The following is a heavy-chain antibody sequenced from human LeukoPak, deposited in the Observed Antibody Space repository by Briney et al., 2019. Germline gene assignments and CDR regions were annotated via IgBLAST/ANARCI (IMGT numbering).Heavy chain of an antibody. V-gene: IGHV3-74*01. CDR1: GFTFSNYW. D-gene: IGHD3-10*01. CDR3: AKKGK. Sequence: PGGSLRLSCAASGFTFSNYWMHWVRQAPGKGLVWVSRINIDVSITTYADSVKGRFTISRDNSKNTLYLQMNSLRAEDTAVYYCAKKGKWGQGTLVTVSS. J-gene: IGHJ4*02. CDR2: INIDVSIT.